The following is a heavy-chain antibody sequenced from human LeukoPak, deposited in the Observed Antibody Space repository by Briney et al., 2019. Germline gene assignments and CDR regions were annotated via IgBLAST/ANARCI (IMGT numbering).Heavy chain of an antibody. CDR1: GGPISSSSYY. V-gene: IGHV4-39*01. D-gene: IGHD3-10*01. Sequence: SETLSLTCTVSGGPISSSSYYWGWIRQPPGKGLEWIGSIYYSGSTYYNPSLKSRVTISVDTSKNQFSLKLSSVTAADTAVYYCARHPGVRLPNSDAFDIWGQGTMVTVSS. CDR3: ARHPGVRLPNSDAFDI. CDR2: IYYSGST. J-gene: IGHJ3*02.